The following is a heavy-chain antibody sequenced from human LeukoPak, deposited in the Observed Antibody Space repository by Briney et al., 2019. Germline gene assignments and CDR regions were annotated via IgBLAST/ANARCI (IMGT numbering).Heavy chain of an antibody. Sequence: GGSLRLSCAASGFTFSNAWMSWVRQAPGKGLEWVGRIKSKTDGGTTDYAAPVKGRFTISRDDSKNTLYLQMNSLKTEDTAVYYCAGTPFRGYCSSTSCLFDYWGQGTLVTVSS. CDR1: GFTFSNAW. CDR3: AGTPFRGYCSSTSCLFDY. J-gene: IGHJ4*02. D-gene: IGHD2-2*01. CDR2: IKSKTDGGTT. V-gene: IGHV3-15*01.